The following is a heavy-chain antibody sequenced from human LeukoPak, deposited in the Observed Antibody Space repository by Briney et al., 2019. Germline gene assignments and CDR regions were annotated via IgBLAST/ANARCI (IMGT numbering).Heavy chain of an antibody. CDR1: GFTFSSYW. Sequence: GGSLRLSCAASGFTFSSYWMSWVRQAPGKGLEWVANIKQDGSEKYYVDSVKGRFTMSRDNAKNSLYLQMNSLRAEDTAVYYCAAENYDFWSGDWWFDPWGQGTLVTVSS. V-gene: IGHV3-7*01. CDR3: AAENYDFWSGDWWFDP. J-gene: IGHJ5*02. D-gene: IGHD3-3*01. CDR2: IKQDGSEK.